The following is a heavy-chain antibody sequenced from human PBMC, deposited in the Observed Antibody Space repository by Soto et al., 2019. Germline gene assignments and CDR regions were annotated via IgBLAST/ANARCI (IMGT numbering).Heavy chain of an antibody. CDR1: RYPFNDHY. CDR3: ATSRTFDY. D-gene: IGHD6-13*01. J-gene: IGHJ4*02. V-gene: IGHV1-69-2*01. Sequence: ASFTVSCKASRYPFNDHYVHWVQQAPGKGLEWLGLVDPEESETIYAEKFQGRVTITADTSTDTAYMELRSLRSEDTGVYYCATSRTFDYWGQGTLVTVSS. CDR2: VDPEESET.